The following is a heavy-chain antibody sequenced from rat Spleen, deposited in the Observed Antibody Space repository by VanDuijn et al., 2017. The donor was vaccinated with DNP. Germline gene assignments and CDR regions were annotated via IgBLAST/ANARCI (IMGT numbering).Heavy chain of an antibody. CDR3: TSNPHIRTAAPFDY. J-gene: IGHJ2*01. CDR1: GFSFSNYD. V-gene: IGHV5-25*01. CDR2: ISNTGDNT. D-gene: IGHD3-8*01. Sequence: EVQLVESGGGLVQPGGSLKLSCAASGFSFSNYDMAWVRQAPTKGLEWVASISNTGDNTYYSDSVKGRFSLSRDNAKSTLYLQMDSLRSDDTATYYCTSNPHIRTAAPFDYWGQGVMVTVSS.